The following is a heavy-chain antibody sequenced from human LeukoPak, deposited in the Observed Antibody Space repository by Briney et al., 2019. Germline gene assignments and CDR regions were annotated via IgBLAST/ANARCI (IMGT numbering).Heavy chain of an antibody. CDR2: IYYSGST. D-gene: IGHD3-16*01. CDR3: ARVSESDYDYVWGSYDDAFDI. CDR1: GGSISSSSYY. V-gene: IGHV4-39*07. Sequence: SETLSLTCTVSGGSISSSSYYWGWIRQPPGKGLEWIGSIYYSGSTYYNPSLKSRVTISVDTSKNQFSLKLSSVTAADTAVYYCARVSESDYDYVWGSYDDAFDIWGQGTMVTVSS. J-gene: IGHJ3*02.